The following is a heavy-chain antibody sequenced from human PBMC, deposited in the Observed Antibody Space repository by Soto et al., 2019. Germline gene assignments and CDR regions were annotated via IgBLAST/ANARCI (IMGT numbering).Heavy chain of an antibody. J-gene: IGHJ4*02. Sequence: SETLSLTCTVSGGSISSGGYYWSWIRQHPGKGLEWIGYIYYRGSDYYNPSLKSRVTISVDTSKNQFSLNLSSVTAADTAVYYCARLDRSNYSVDYWGPGTLVTVSS. CDR2: IYYRGSD. CDR1: GGSISSGGYY. D-gene: IGHD3-22*01. CDR3: ARLDRSNYSVDY. V-gene: IGHV4-31*03.